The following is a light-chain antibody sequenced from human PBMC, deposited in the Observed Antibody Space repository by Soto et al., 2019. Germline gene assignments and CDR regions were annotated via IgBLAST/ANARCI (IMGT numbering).Light chain of an antibody. V-gene: IGLV3-21*04. CDR1: NIGSKS. CDR3: QVWDSSSEKE. CDR2: YDS. J-gene: IGLJ2*01. Sequence: SYELTQPPSVSVAPGKTARITCGGNNIGSKSVHWYQQKPGQAPVLVIYYDSDRPSGIPERFSGSNSGNTATLTISRVEAGDEADYYCQVWDSSSEKEFGGGTKLTVL.